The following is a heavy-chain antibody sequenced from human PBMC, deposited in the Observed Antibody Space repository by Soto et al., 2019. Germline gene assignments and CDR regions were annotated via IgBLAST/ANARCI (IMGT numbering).Heavy chain of an antibody. CDR3: ASGSFGPYYDILTGYYPILY. D-gene: IGHD3-9*01. J-gene: IGHJ4*02. CDR2: INHSGST. Sequence: SETLSLTCAVYGGSFSGYYWSWIRQPPGKGLEWIGEINHSGSTNYNPSLKSRVTISVDTSKNQFSLKLSSVTAADTAVYYCASGSFGPYYDILTGYYPILYWGQGTLVTVSS. CDR1: GGSFSGYY. V-gene: IGHV4-34*01.